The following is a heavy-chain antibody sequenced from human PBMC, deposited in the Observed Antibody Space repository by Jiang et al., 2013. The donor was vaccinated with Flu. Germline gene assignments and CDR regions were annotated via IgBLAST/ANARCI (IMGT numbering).Heavy chain of an antibody. J-gene: IGHJ5*02. CDR3: AKGIKYYYVRRPNWFDP. Sequence: GLLKPSETLSLTCAVYGGSFSGYYWSWIRQPPGKGLEWIGEINHSGSTNYNPSLKSRVTISVDTSKNQFSLKLSSVTAADTAVYYCAKGIKYYYVRRPNWFDPWGQGTLVTVSS. D-gene: IGHD3-10*02. CDR1: GGSFSGYY. V-gene: IGHV4-34*01. CDR2: INHSGST.